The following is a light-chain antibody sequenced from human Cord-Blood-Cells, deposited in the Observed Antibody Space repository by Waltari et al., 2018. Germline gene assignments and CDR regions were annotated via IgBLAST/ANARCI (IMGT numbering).Light chain of an antibody. Sequence: AIQLTQSPSSLSASVGDRVTITCRASEGISSALAWYQQKPGKAPKLLIYDASSLESGVPSRFSGSGSGTDVTLSFSSLQPDNFATYYCQQFNSYRHSFGQGTKLGIE. CDR3: QQFNSYRHS. V-gene: IGKV1-13*02. CDR2: DAS. CDR1: EGISSA. J-gene: IGKJ2*03.